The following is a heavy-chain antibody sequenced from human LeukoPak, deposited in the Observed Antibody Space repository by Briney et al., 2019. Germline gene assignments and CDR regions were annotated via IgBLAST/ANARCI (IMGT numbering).Heavy chain of an antibody. CDR2: INHRGST. CDR1: GDFITAHY. CDR3: ARLPVWVPSYYFDY. J-gene: IGHJ4*02. Sequence: SETLSLTCTVSGDFITAHYWSWIRQPPGKGLEWIGEINHRGSTNYNPSLNSRVTISVDTSKNQFSLKLSSVTAADTAVYYCARLPVWVPSYYFDYWGQGTLVTVSS. V-gene: IGHV4-34*01. D-gene: IGHD3-16*01.